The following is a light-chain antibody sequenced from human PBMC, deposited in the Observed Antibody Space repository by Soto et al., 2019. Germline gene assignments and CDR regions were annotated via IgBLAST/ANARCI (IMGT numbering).Light chain of an antibody. Sequence: DIQMTQSPSSLSASVGDRVTITCRASQSMSSYLNWYQQKPGKAPKLLIYSASSSQSGVPSRFSGSRAVTDFTDTISSLQPEDFATYYCQQSYSTPRTFGQGTKLEIK. CDR3: QQSYSTPRT. CDR1: QSMSSY. V-gene: IGKV1-39*01. J-gene: IGKJ2*01. CDR2: SAS.